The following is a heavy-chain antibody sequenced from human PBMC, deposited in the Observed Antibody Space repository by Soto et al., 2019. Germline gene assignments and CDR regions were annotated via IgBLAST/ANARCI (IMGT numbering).Heavy chain of an antibody. J-gene: IGHJ4*02. CDR2: TYYRSKWYN. CDR1: GDSFSSNSAA. CDR3: ASGYSSGWSPAHLDY. V-gene: IGHV6-1*01. D-gene: IGHD6-19*01. Sequence: SQTLSLTCAISGDSFSSNSAAWNWIRQSPSRGLEWLGRTYYRSKWYNDYAVSVKSRITINPDTSKNQFSLQLNSVTPEDTAVYYCASGYSSGWSPAHLDYWGQGILVTVSS.